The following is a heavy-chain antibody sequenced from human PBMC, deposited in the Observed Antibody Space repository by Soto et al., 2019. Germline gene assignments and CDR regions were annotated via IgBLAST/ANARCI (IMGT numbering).Heavy chain of an antibody. V-gene: IGHV4-31*03. J-gene: IGHJ2*01. Sequence: SETLSLTCTVSGGSLSSGGYYWSLIRQHQGKGLEWIGYIYYSGSTYYNPSLKSRVTISVDTSKNQFSLKLSSVTAADTAVYYCARGKGYCSVGICFSLPFYWYFVLWGRGTLV. CDR2: IYYSGST. CDR1: GGSLSSGGYY. CDR3: ARGKGYCSVGICFSLPFYWYFVL. D-gene: IGHD2-15*01.